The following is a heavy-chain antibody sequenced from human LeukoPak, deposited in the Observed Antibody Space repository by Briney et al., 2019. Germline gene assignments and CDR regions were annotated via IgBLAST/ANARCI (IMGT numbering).Heavy chain of an antibody. Sequence: SETLSLTCTVSGGSISSYYWSWIRQPAGKGLEWIGRIHTSGSTNYNPALKSRVTMSEDTSRNQFSLKLSSVTAADTAVYYCARGGYYYDSSGYYSFDYWGQGTLVTVSS. V-gene: IGHV4-4*07. J-gene: IGHJ4*02. CDR2: IHTSGST. D-gene: IGHD3-22*01. CDR3: ARGGYYYDSSGYYSFDY. CDR1: GGSISSYY.